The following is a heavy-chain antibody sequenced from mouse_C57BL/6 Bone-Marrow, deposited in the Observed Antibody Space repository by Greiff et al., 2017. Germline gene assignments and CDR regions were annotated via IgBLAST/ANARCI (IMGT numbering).Heavy chain of an antibody. V-gene: IGHV2-9-1*01. CDR3: ARNEDYYGSPGWFAY. Sequence: VQLQQSGPGLVAPSQSLSITCTVSGFSLTSYAISWVRQPPGKGLEWLGVIWTGGGTNYNSALKSRLSISKDNSKSQVFLKMNSLQTDDTARYYCARNEDYYGSPGWFAYWGQGTLVTVSA. CDR2: IWTGGGT. D-gene: IGHD1-1*01. CDR1: GFSLTSYA. J-gene: IGHJ3*01.